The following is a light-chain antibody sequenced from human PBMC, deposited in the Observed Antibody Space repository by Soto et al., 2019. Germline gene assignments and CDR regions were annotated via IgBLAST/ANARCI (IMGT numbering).Light chain of an antibody. J-gene: IGLJ3*02. V-gene: IGLV7-46*01. Sequence: QAVVTQEPSLTVSPGGTVTLTCGSSTGGITSCHYPYWIQQKPGQAPRTLIYDTYDKHSWTPVRFSGSLLEGKAALTLSGAQPEDEADYYCFLSQSGDRLFGGGTKLTVL. CDR3: FLSQSGDRL. CDR2: DTY. CDR1: TGGITSCHY.